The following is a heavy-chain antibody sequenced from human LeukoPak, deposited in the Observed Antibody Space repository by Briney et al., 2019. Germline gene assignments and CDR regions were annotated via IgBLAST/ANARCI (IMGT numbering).Heavy chain of an antibody. V-gene: IGHV3-74*01. CDR2: INSDGSST. Sequence: GGSLRLSCAASGFTFSSYWMHWVRQAPGKGLVWVSRINSDGSSTSYADSVKGRFTISRDNAKNTLYLQMNSLRAEDTAVYYCAREGDGYIPIDYWGQGTLVTVSS. CDR3: AREGDGYIPIDY. CDR1: GFTFSSYW. J-gene: IGHJ4*02. D-gene: IGHD5-24*01.